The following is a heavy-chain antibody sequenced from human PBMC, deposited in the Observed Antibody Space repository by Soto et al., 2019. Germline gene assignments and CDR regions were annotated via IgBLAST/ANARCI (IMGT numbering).Heavy chain of an antibody. J-gene: IGHJ4*02. CDR1: GFTFSSYG. V-gene: IGHV3-33*01. Sequence: GGSLRLSCAASGFTFSSYGMHWVRQAPGKGLEWVAVIWYDGSNKYYADSVKGRFTISRDNSKNTLYLQMNSLRAEDTAVYYCARGFSYDFWSGYFDYWGQGTLVTVSS. CDR2: IWYDGSNK. D-gene: IGHD3-3*01. CDR3: ARGFSYDFWSGYFDY.